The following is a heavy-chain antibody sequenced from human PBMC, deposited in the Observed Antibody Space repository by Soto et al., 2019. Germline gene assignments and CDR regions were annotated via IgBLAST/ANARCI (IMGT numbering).Heavy chain of an antibody. D-gene: IGHD3-16*01. CDR3: AKGDDYIWGSLG. CDR1: GFTFSSYA. CDR2: ISGSGGNT. Sequence: GGSLRLSCAASGFTFSSYAMSWVRQAPGKGLEWVSEISGSGGNTYYADSVKGRFTISRDNSKNTLYLQMNSLRAEDTAVYYCAKGDDYIWGSLGWGQGTLVTVSS. V-gene: IGHV3-23*01. J-gene: IGHJ4*02.